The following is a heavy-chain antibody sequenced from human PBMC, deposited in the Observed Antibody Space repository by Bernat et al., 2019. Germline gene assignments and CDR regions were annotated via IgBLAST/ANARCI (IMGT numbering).Heavy chain of an antibody. CDR3: AHSLSDYYDSSGYSLFDY. V-gene: IGHV2-5*02. CDR1: GFSLSTSGVG. CDR2: IYWDDDK. D-gene: IGHD3-22*01. J-gene: IGHJ4*02. Sequence: QITLKESGPTLVKPTQTLTLTCTFSGFSLSTSGVGVGWIRQPPGKALEWLALIYWDDDKRYSPSLKSRLTITKDTSKNQVVLTMTNMDPVDTATYYCAHSLSDYYDSSGYSLFDYWGQGTLVTVSS.